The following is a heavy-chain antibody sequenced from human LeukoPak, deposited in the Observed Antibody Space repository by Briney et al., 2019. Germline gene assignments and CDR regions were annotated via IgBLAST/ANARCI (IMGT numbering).Heavy chain of an antibody. D-gene: IGHD1-1*01. Sequence: SSETLSLTCTVSGGSISSYYWSWIRQPPGKGLEWIGYIYYSGSTNYNPSLKSRVTISVDTSKNQFSLKLSSVTAADTAVYYCARHMGLGYTYFYPYFDYWGQGTLVTVSS. V-gene: IGHV4-59*08. CDR1: GGSISSYY. CDR2: IYYSGST. CDR3: ARHMGLGYTYFYPYFDY. J-gene: IGHJ4*01.